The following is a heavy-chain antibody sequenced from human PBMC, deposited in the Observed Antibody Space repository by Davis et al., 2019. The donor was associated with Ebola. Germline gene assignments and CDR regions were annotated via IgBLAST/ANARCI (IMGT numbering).Heavy chain of an antibody. CDR2: INPNSGGT. CDR1: GYTFTGYY. CDR3: ARDYNHYYGMDV. J-gene: IGHJ6*02. V-gene: IGHV1-2*04. Sequence: SVKVSCMASGYTFTGYYMHWVRQAPGQGLEWMGWINPNSGGTNYAQKFQGWVTMTRDTSISTAYMELSRLRSDDTAVYYCARDYNHYYGMDVWGQGTTVTVSS.